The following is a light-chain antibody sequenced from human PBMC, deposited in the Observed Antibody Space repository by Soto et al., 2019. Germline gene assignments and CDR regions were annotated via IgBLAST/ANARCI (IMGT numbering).Light chain of an antibody. CDR2: DVS. V-gene: IGLV2-14*01. Sequence: QSALTQPASVSGSPGQSITISCTGTSSDVGGYNYVSWYQQHPGKAPKLMIYDVSNRPSGVSNRFSGSKSGNRASLTISGLQAEDEADYYCSSYTSSSHVVFGGGTKVTVL. CDR1: SSDVGGYNY. CDR3: SSYTSSSHVV. J-gene: IGLJ2*01.